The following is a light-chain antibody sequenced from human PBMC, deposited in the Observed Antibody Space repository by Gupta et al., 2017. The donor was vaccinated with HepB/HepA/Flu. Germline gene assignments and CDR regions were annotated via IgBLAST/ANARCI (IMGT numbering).Light chain of an antibody. CDR1: SSNIGSNS. J-gene: IGLJ2*01. CDR2: NDN. Sequence: QSVLTQPPSASGTPGRRVTISCPGSSSNIGSNSVTWYQQVPGTAPNLLIYNDNQRPSGLPDRFSGSKSGTSASLAISGLQSEDEADYYCAAWDDRVNGVAFGGGTKLTVL. CDR3: AAWDDRVNGVA. V-gene: IGLV1-44*01.